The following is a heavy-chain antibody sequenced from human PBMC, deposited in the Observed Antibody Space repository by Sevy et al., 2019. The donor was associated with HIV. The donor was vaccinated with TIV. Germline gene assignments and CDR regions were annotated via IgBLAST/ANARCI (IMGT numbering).Heavy chain of an antibody. J-gene: IGHJ4*02. CDR3: ARLLYDYVWGSYRYTNFDY. CDR2: IYYSGRT. D-gene: IGHD3-16*02. V-gene: IGHV4-39*01. CDR1: GGSISSSSYY. Sequence: SETLSLTCTVSGGSISSSSYYWGWIRQPPGKGMEWIGSIYYSGRTYYNPSLKSRVTISVDTSKNQFSLKLSSVTAADTAVYYCARLLYDYVWGSYRYTNFDYWGQGTLVTVSS.